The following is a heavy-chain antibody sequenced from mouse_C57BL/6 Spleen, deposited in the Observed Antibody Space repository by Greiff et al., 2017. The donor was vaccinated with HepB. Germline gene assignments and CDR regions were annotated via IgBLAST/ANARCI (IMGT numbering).Heavy chain of an antibody. V-gene: IGHV1-72*01. CDR2: IDPNSGGT. CDR1: GYTFTSYW. CDR3: ARGGVYDGYYKYYFDY. J-gene: IGHJ2*01. D-gene: IGHD2-3*01. Sequence: QVHVKQPGAELVKPGASVKLSCKASGYTFTSYWMHWVKQRPGRGLEWIGRIDPNSGGTKYNEKFKSKATLTVDKPSSTAYMQLSSLTSEDSAVYYCARGGVYDGYYKYYFDYWGQGTTLTVSS.